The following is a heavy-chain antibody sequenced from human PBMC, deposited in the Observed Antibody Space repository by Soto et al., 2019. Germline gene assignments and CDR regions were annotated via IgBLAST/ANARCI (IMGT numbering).Heavy chain of an antibody. CDR3: ARAYCTKGVCYWIDGMDA. D-gene: IGHD2-8*01. CDR2: INPNSGGT. Sequence: ASVKVSCKASGYTFTGYYMHWVRQAPGQGLEWMGWINPNSGGTNYAQKFQGWVTMTRDTSISTAYMELSRLRSDDTAVYYCARAYCTKGVCYWIDGMDAWGQGTTVTVSS. J-gene: IGHJ6*02. V-gene: IGHV1-2*04. CDR1: GYTFTGYY.